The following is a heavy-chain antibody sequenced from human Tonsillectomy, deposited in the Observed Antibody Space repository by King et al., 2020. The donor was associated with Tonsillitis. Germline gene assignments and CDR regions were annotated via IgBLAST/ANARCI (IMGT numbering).Heavy chain of an antibody. Sequence: QLVQSGAEVKKPGASVKVSCKVSGYTLTKFSIHWVRQAPGKGLEWMGGFDPEDGERIYAQKILGRVTMTEDTSTDTAHMELSSLRSEDTAVYYCATSPGTWDTGFDYWGQGTLVTVSS. CDR2: FDPEDGER. CDR1: GYTLTKFS. D-gene: IGHD1-26*01. CDR3: ATSPGTWDTGFDY. J-gene: IGHJ4*02. V-gene: IGHV1-24*01.